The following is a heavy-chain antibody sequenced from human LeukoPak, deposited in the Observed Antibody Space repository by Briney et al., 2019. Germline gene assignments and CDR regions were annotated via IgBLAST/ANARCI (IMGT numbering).Heavy chain of an antibody. J-gene: IGHJ1*01. CDR3: ARDEKGGHSGSYTAEYFQH. V-gene: IGHV4-34*01. Sequence: KPSETLSLTCAVYGGSFSGYYWSWSRQPPGKGLEWIGSIYHSGSTYYNPSLKSRVTISVDTSKNQFSLKLSSVTAADTAVYYCARDEKGGHSGSYTAEYFQHWGQGTLVTVSS. D-gene: IGHD1-26*01. CDR2: IYHSGST. CDR1: GGSFSGYY.